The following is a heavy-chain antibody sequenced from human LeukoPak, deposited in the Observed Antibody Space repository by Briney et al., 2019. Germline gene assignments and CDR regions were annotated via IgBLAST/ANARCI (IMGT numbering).Heavy chain of an antibody. J-gene: IGHJ4*02. D-gene: IGHD3-10*01. CDR2: ISSSGTTI. CDR1: GFSVSTYE. CDR3: ARGRPEFFGSGTYLND. Sequence: GGSLRLSCAASGFSVSTYEMNWVHQAPGKGLECVSYISSSGTTISYADSVEGRFTISRDNAKNSLYLEMNSLRVEDTAVYYCARGRPEFFGSGTYLNDWGQGTLVTVSS. V-gene: IGHV3-48*03.